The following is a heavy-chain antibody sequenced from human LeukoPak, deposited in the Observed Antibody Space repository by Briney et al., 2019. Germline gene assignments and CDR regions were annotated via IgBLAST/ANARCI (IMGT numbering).Heavy chain of an antibody. V-gene: IGHV2-5*02. CDR2: IYWDDDR. D-gene: IGHD3-22*01. J-gene: IGHJ4*02. CDR3: AHRKNYYDSSVFDN. CDR1: GFSLNTRGVG. Sequence: SGPTLVNPTQTLTLTCTFAGFSLNTRGVGVGWIRQPPGRALEWLALIYWDDDRRYSPSLKSRLTITKDTSKNQVVLTMTNMDPVDTATYFCAHRKNYYDSSVFDNWGQGTLVTVSS.